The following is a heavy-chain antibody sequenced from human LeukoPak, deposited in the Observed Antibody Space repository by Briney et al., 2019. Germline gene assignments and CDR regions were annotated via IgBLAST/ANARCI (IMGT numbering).Heavy chain of an antibody. V-gene: IGHV2-5*02. CDR2: IYWDDDR. D-gene: IGHD3-22*01. J-gene: IGHJ4*02. CDR3: AHRKNYYDSSVFDN. CDR1: GFSLNTRGVG. Sequence: SGPTLVNPTQTLTLTCTFAGFSLNTRGVGVGWIRQPPGRALEWLALIYWDDDRRYSPSLKSRLTITKDTSKNQVVLTMTNMDPVDTATYFCAHRKNYYDSSVFDNWGQGTLVTVSS.